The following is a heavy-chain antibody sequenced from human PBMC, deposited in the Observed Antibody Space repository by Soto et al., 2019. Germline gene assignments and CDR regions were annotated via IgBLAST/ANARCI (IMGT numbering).Heavy chain of an antibody. Sequence: ASVMVSCKDAGCTFLSCGISWVRQAPGQGLEWMGWISAYNGNPNYAQKLPGRVTMTTDTSTSAAYMELRRLRADDTAAHCWARDVGYSDGYAYYYYPGMDVWRKRTRVTVPS. D-gene: IGHD5-18*01. CDR2: ISAYNGNP. CDR1: GCTFLSCG. V-gene: IGHV1-18*01. J-gene: IGHJ6*04. CDR3: ARDVGYSDGYAYYYYPGMDV.